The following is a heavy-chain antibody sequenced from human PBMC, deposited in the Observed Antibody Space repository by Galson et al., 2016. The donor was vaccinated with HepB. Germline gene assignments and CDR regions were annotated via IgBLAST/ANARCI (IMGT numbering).Heavy chain of an antibody. D-gene: IGHD4-17*01. V-gene: IGHV3-11*01. CDR1: GFTFSDYY. J-gene: IGHJ3*01. Sequence: SLRLSCAASGFTFSDYYMNWLRQAPGKGLEWISYISSSGNYILYADSVRGRFTISRDNAEKSLYLQMSNLRAEDKAVYYCARDLPDDSVEYFDVFDLWGQGTMVTVSS. CDR3: ARDLPDDSVEYFDVFDL. CDR2: ISSSGNYI.